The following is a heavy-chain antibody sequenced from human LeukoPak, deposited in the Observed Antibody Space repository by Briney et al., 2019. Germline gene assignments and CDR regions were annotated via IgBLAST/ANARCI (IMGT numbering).Heavy chain of an antibody. Sequence: SETLSLTCTVSGGSISSYYWSWIRQPPGKGLEWIGYIYYSGSTNYNPSLKSRVTISVDASKNQFSLKLTAVTAADTAVYYCARETPGAGHFDYWGQGSLVTVSS. CDR2: IYYSGST. CDR1: GGSISSYY. J-gene: IGHJ4*02. V-gene: IGHV4-59*01. D-gene: IGHD7-27*01. CDR3: ARETPGAGHFDY.